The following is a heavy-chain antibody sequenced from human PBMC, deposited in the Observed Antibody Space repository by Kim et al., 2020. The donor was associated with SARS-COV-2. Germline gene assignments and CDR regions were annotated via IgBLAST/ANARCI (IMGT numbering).Heavy chain of an antibody. D-gene: IGHD6-13*01. CDR3: ARTYSNAWYD. V-gene: IGHV3-21*01. Sequence: GGSLRLSCAASGFTFSSHTMAWVRQTPGRGLEWVASISDSSSYIYYADSMRGRFTISRDNPKNSVYLQMDSLRAEDTAVYYCARTYSNAWYDWGQGTLVTVSS. CDR2: ISDSSSYI. J-gene: IGHJ4*02. CDR1: GFTFSSHT.